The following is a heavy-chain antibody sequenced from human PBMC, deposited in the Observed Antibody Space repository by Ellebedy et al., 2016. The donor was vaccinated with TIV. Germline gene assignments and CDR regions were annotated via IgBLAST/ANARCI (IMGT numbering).Heavy chain of an antibody. V-gene: IGHV3-7*03. J-gene: IGHJ4*02. CDR3: ARARCSNSVCHIPGY. D-gene: IGHD2-2*01. CDR1: GFTFSTYW. Sequence: PGGSLRLSCAASGFTFSTYWMSWVRQAPGKGLEWVANINQDGGDKYYVDSVKGRFTISRDNARNSLYLQMNSLRAEDTAVYYCARARCSNSVCHIPGYWGQGTLVTVSS. CDR2: INQDGGDK.